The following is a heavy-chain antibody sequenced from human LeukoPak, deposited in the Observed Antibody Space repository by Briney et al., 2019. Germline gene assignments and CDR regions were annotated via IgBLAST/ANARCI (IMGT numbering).Heavy chain of an antibody. V-gene: IGHV3-7*01. Sequence: PGGSLRLSCGASGFSFSNAWMSWVRQAPGRGLEWVANIKNDGSEKYYVDSVKGRFTISRDNAKNSLYLQMNSLRAEDTAIYYCVTGRFYNGGQGTLVTVSS. J-gene: IGHJ4*02. CDR3: VTGRFYN. CDR2: IKNDGSEK. CDR1: GFSFSNAW.